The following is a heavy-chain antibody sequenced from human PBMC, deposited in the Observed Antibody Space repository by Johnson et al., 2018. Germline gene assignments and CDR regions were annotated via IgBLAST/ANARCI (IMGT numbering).Heavy chain of an antibody. V-gene: IGHV3-66*01. CDR2: LYSGGNT. D-gene: IGHD6-19*01. CDR1: GFTVSTKF. J-gene: IGHJ4*02. Sequence: VQLVQSGGGLVQPGGSLRLSCAATGFTVSTKFMSWVRQAPGKGLEWVSVLYSGGNTYYTDSVKGRFTVSRDNSKNTLYLQMNSLRAEDTAVYYCAREVGYSSGSVDYWGQGTLVTVSS. CDR3: AREVGYSSGSVDY.